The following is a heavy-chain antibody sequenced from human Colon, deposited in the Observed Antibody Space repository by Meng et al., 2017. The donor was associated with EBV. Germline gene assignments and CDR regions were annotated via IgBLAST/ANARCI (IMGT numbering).Heavy chain of an antibody. V-gene: IGHV4-4*02. CDR3: ARRPTGIDY. CDR2: VYHSGST. CDR1: GVSLSSRNW. J-gene: IGHJ4*02. D-gene: IGHD2-8*02. Sequence: QVQLQESGPGLVKPSGXLALTCAVSGVSLSSRNWWSWARQPPGKGLEWIGEVYHSGSTNYNPSLKSRVTISVDASKNQFSLRLSSVTAADTAVYYCARRPTGIDYWGQGTLVTVSS.